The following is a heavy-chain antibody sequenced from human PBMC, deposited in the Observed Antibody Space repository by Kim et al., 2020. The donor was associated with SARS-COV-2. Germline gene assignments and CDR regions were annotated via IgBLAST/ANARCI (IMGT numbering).Heavy chain of an antibody. Sequence: GGSLRLSCAASGFTFSTYGIHWVRQAPGKGLEWVALIWYDGSNKYYADSVRGRFTISRDNSKNTLYVQMNSLRAEDTAVYYCARDGWGSSNSCSYSYYHMDVWGQGTTVTVSS. CDR2: IWYDGSNK. J-gene: IGHJ6*02. CDR3: ARDGWGSSNSCSYSYYHMDV. D-gene: IGHD2-2*01. CDR1: GFTFSTYG. V-gene: IGHV3-33*01.